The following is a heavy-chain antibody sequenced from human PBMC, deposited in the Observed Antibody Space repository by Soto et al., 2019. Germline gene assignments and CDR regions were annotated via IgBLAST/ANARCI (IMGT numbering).Heavy chain of an antibody. J-gene: IGHJ4*02. CDR1: GFTFSSYW. D-gene: IGHD2-2*01. V-gene: IGHV3-7*03. CDR2: IKQDGSEK. CDR3: ARVSYRVQAAPFDY. Sequence: EVQLVESGGGLVQPGGSLRLSCAASGFTFSSYWMSWVRQAPGKGLEWVANIKQDGSEKYYVDSVKGRFTISRDNAKNSLYLQMNSLRAEDTAVYYCARVSYRVQAAPFDYWGQGTLVTVSS.